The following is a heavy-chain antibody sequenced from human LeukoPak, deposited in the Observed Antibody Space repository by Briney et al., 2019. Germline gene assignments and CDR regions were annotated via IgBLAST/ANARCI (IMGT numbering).Heavy chain of an antibody. J-gene: IGHJ3*02. D-gene: IGHD3-9*01. CDR3: ARDQDGDILTGYYSDAFDI. V-gene: IGHV1-46*01. CDR1: GYTFTSYY. CDR2: INPSGGST. Sequence: EASVKVSCKASGYTFTSYYMHWVRQAPGQGLEWMGIINPSGGSTSYAQKFQGRVTMTRDMSTSTVYMELSSLRSEDTAVYYCARDQDGDILTGYYSDAFDIWGQGTMVTVSS.